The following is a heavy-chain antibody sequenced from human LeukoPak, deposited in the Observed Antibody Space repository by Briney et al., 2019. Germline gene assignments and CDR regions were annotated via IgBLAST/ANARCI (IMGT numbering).Heavy chain of an antibody. CDR2: INHSGST. Sequence: SETLSLTCAVYGGSFRGYYWSWIRQPPGKGLEWIGEINHSGSTNYNPSLKSRVTISVDTSKNQFSLKLSSVTAADTAVYYCASSTMVRGNYYYYYMDVWGKGTTVTVSS. V-gene: IGHV4-34*01. CDR1: GGSFRGYY. CDR3: ASSTMVRGNYYYYYMDV. J-gene: IGHJ6*03. D-gene: IGHD3-10*01.